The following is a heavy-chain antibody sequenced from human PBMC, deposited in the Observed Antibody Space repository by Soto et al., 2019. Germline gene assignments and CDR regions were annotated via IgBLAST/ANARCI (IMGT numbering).Heavy chain of an antibody. CDR1: GGFIGTGGYY. J-gene: IGHJ4*02. Sequence: SETLSLTCTVSGGFIGTGGYYWNWIRQPPGEGLEWIGHIHDSGSTYDNPSLKGRVTISLDTSKNQFSLRLSSVTAADAAIYYCARFDPGPYYFDYWGQGTLVTVSS. CDR2: IHDSGST. CDR3: ARFDPGPYYFDY. D-gene: IGHD3-9*01. V-gene: IGHV4-31*03.